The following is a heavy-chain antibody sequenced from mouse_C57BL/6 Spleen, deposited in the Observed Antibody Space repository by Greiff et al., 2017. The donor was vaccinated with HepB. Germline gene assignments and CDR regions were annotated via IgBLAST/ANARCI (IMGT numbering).Heavy chain of an antibody. CDR3: TIYYDYVFDV. D-gene: IGHD2-4*01. CDR2: IDPETGGT. Sequence: QVQLQQSGAELVRPGASVTLSCKASGYTFTDYEMHWVKQTPVHGLEWIGAIDPETGGTAYNQKFKGKAILTADKSSSTAYMELRSLTSEDSAVYYCTIYYDYVFDVWGTGTTVTVSS. J-gene: IGHJ1*03. CDR1: GYTFTDYE. V-gene: IGHV1-15*01.